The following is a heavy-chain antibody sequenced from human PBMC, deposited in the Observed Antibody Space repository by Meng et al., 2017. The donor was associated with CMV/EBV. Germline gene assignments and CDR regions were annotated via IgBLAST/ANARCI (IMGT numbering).Heavy chain of an antibody. V-gene: IGHV3-7*01. CDR3: ARDRDTSLLPPDY. J-gene: IGHJ4*02. D-gene: IGHD2-15*01. CDR1: GFTFSSYW. Sequence: GESLKISCAASGFTFSSYWMSWVRQAPGKGLEWVANIKQDGSEKYYVDSVKGRFTISRDNAKNSLYLQMNSLRAEDTAVYYCARDRDTSLLPPDYWGQGTLVTVPQ. CDR2: IKQDGSEK.